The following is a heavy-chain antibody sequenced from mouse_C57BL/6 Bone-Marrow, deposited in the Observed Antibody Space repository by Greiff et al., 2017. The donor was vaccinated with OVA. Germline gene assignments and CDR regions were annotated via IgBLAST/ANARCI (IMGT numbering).Heavy chain of an antibody. D-gene: IGHD1-1*01. CDR2: INPGSGGT. V-gene: IGHV1-54*01. CDR1: GYAFTNYL. CDR3: ANLYYFDY. J-gene: IGHJ2*01. Sequence: LVESGAELVRPGTSVKVSCKASGYAFTNYLIEWVKQRPGQGLEWIGVINPGSGGTNYNEKFKGKATLTAEKSSSTAYMQLSSLTSEDSAVYFCANLYYFDYWGQGTTLTVSS.